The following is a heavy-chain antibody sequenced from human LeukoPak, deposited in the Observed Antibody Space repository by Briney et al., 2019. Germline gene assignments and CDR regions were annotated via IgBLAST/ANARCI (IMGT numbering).Heavy chain of an antibody. V-gene: IGHV4-39*01. Sequence: PSETLSLTCTVSGGSISSSSYYWGWIRQSPGRGLEWIVSISYSGSTYYNPSLKSRVTLSVDTSKNQFSLKLSSVTAADTAVYHCARHYHYGSGTYRPLDPWGQGTLVTVSS. J-gene: IGHJ5*02. CDR1: GGSISSSSYY. CDR3: ARHYHYGSGTYRPLDP. D-gene: IGHD3-10*01. CDR2: ISYSGST.